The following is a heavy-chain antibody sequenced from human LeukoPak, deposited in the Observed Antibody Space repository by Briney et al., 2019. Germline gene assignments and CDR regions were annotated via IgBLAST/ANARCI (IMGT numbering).Heavy chain of an antibody. CDR2: ISSSGVIK. CDR3: ARTVVGVSDY. CDR1: GFIFSDYC. D-gene: IGHD1-26*01. V-gene: IGHV3-11*01. J-gene: IGHJ4*02. Sequence: GGSLRLSCAASGFIFSDYCMSWIRQAPGKGLEWVSDISSSGVIKNYADSVKGRFTISRDNAKNSLYLQMKSLRADDTAVYYCARTVVGVSDYWGQGTLVTASS.